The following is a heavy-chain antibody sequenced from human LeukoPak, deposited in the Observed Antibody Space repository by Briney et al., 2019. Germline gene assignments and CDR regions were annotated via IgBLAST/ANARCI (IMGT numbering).Heavy chain of an antibody. CDR1: GFSFSTYA. D-gene: IGHD3-10*01. CDR3: ASRSGGGAN. V-gene: IGHV3-21*01. J-gene: IGHJ4*02. Sequence: GGSLRLSCVASGFSFSTYAMNWVRQAPGKGLEWVSSISGSTTYIYYADSVKGRFTISRDNTRNSLYLQMNSLRAEDTAVYYCASRSGGGANWGQGTLVTVS. CDR2: ISGSTTYI.